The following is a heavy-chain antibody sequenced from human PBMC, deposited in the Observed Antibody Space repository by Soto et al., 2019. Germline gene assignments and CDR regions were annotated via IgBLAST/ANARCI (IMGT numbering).Heavy chain of an antibody. D-gene: IGHD6-13*01. V-gene: IGHV4-31*03. CDR1: GGSFSSGAYH. Sequence: SETLSLTCTVSGGSFSSGAYHWSWVRQHPGQGLEWLASISYRGITYSNPSLKSRLSMSVDTSKNQFSLNLTSVTAADTAVYHCARMSATGTRWFDPWGQGTLVTVSS. J-gene: IGHJ5*02. CDR2: ISYRGIT. CDR3: ARMSATGTRWFDP.